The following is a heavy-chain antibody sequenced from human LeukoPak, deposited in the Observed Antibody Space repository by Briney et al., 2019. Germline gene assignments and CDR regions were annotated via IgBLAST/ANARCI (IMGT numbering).Heavy chain of an antibody. J-gene: IGHJ4*02. CDR2: VSNDETNK. Sequence: GGSLRLSCAASGFTFTRYDMHWVRHAPGKGLEWVAVVSNDETNKDYGNSVKGRFTIARDNSKNTLYLQMNSLRVEDTAVYYCVLGHYGGLFDNWGQGALVTVSS. CDR1: GFTFTRYD. V-gene: IGHV3-30*04. CDR3: VLGHYGGLFDN. D-gene: IGHD4-23*01.